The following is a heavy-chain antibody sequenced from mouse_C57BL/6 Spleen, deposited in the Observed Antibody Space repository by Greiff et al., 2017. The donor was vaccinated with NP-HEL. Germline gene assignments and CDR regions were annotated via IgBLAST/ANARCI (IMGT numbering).Heavy chain of an antibody. V-gene: IGHV1-26*01. D-gene: IGHD1-1*01. Sequence: VHVKQSGPELVKPGASVKISCKASGYTFTDYYMNWVKQSHGKSLEWIGDINPNNGGTSYNQKFKGKATLTVDKSSSTAYMELRSLTSEDSAVYYCARYRDGSSLDYWGKGTTLTVSS. CDR2: INPNNGGT. CDR1: GYTFTDYY. J-gene: IGHJ2*01. CDR3: ARYRDGSSLDY.